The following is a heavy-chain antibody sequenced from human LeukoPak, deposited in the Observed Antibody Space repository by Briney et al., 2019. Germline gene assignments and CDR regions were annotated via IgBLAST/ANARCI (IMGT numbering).Heavy chain of an antibody. CDR3: ARHSNSWYAVDP. D-gene: IGHD2-2*01. J-gene: IGHJ5*02. CDR1: GGSISSSSYY. V-gene: IGHV4-39*01. Sequence: PSETLSLTCTISGGSISSSSYYWGWIRQPPGKGLEWIGSIYYSGSTYYNPSLKSRVTISVDTSKTQFSLKLSSVTAADTAVYYCARHSNSWYAVDPWGQGTLVTVSS. CDR2: IYYSGST.